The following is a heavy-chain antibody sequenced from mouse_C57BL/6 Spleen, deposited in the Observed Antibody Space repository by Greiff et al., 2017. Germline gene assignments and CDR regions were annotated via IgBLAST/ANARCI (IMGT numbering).Heavy chain of an antibody. Sequence: QVQLQQSGAELVKPGASVKISCKASGYAFSSYWMNWVKQRPGKGLEWIGQIHPGDGDTNYNGKFKGKATLTADKSSSTAYMQLSSLTSEDSAVYCCARRTAVVEGFAYWGQGTLVTVSA. CDR1: GYAFSSYW. CDR3: ARRTAVVEGFAY. D-gene: IGHD1-1*01. CDR2: IHPGDGDT. V-gene: IGHV1-80*01. J-gene: IGHJ3*01.